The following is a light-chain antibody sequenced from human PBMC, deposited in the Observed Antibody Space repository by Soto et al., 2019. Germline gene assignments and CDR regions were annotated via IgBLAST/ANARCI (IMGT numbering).Light chain of an antibody. V-gene: IGKV3-20*01. CDR2: GAS. Sequence: EIVLTQSPGTLSLSPGERATLSCRASQSVSSSYLAWYQQKPGQAPSLLIYGASSRATGIPDRFSGSGSGRFFTLTSSRLETEDFAVYYCQQYGSSPRTFGHGTKLEIK. CDR1: QSVSSSY. J-gene: IGKJ2*01. CDR3: QQYGSSPRT.